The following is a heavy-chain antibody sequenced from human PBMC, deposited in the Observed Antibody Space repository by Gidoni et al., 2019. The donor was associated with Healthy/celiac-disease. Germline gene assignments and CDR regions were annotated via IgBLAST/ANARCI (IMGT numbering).Heavy chain of an antibody. CDR1: GYSFTRYW. Sequence: EVQLVQSGAEVKQRGESLKISCKGSGYSFTRYWIGWVRQMPGKGLEWMGIIYPGDSDTRYSPSFQGQVTISADKSISTAYLQWSSLKASDTAMYYCARLVSIGYGDYGGWFDPWGQGTLVTVSS. V-gene: IGHV5-51*03. CDR3: ARLVSIGYGDYGGWFDP. CDR2: IYPGDSDT. D-gene: IGHD4-17*01. J-gene: IGHJ5*02.